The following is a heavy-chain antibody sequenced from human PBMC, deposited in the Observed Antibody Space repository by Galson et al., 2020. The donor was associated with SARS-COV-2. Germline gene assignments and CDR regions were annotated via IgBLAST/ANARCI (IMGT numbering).Heavy chain of an antibody. CDR1: GFTFSSYA. J-gene: IGHJ6*03. D-gene: IGHD2-2*01. CDR2: ISYDGSNK. CDR3: ARDGGDIVVVPAAKKIYYYYYMDV. V-gene: IGHV3-30*01. Sequence: LSLTCAASGFTFSSYAMHWVRQAPGKGLEWVAVISYDGSNKYYADSVKGRFTISRDNSKNTLYLQMNSLRAEDTAVYYCARDGGDIVVVPAAKKIYYYYYMDVWGKGTTVTVSS.